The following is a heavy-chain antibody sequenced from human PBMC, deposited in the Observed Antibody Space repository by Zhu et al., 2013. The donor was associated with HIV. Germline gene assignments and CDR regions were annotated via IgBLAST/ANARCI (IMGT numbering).Heavy chain of an antibody. CDR3: ASFEYSSSSGQVGAFDI. CDR2: INPNSGGT. V-gene: IGHV1-2*02. D-gene: IGHD6-6*01. J-gene: IGHJ3*02. CDR1: GYTFTGYY. Sequence: QVQLVQSGAEVKKPGASVKVSCKASGYTFTGYYMHWVRQAPGQGLEWMGWINPNSGGTNYAQKFQGRVTMTRDTSISTAYMELSRLRSDDTAVYYCASFEYSSSSGQVGAFDIWGQGTMVTGLF.